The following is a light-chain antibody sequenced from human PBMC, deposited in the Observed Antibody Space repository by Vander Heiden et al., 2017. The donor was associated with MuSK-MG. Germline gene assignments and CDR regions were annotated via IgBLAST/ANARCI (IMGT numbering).Light chain of an antibody. CDR2: AAS. V-gene: IGKV1-33*01. CDR1: QDINNW. Sequence: DIQLTQSPSSLSASVGDSVTITCQATQDINNWLTWYQQKPGKAPKLLIYAASTLQTGVPSRFSGRESGTDFTLTITSLQPEDFATYYCQQDNCFPWTFGQGTKVEIK. J-gene: IGKJ1*01. CDR3: QQDNCFPWT.